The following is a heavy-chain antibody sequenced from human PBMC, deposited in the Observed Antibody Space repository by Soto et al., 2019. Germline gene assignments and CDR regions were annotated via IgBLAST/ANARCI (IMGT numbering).Heavy chain of an antibody. CDR3: ARVIAAAGTDYYYYYYMDV. CDR2: IIPIFGTA. J-gene: IGHJ6*03. Sequence: ASVKVSCKASGGTFSSYAISWVRQAPGQGLEWMGGIIPIFGTANYAQKFQGRVTITADESTSTAYMELNSLRAEDTAVYYCARVIAAAGTDYYYYYYMDVWGKGTTVTV. D-gene: IGHD6-13*01. V-gene: IGHV1-69*13. CDR1: GGTFSSYA.